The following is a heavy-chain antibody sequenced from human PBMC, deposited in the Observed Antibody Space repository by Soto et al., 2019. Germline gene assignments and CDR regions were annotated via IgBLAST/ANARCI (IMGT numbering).Heavy chain of an antibody. CDR1: GYTFTSYY. CDR3: ARCDRTSCYTRYYYYGMDV. J-gene: IGHJ6*02. Sequence: GASVKVSCKASGYTFTSYYMHWVRQAPGQGLEWMGIINPSGGSTSYAQKFQGRVTMTRDTSTSTVYMELSSLRSEDTGVYYCARCDRTSCYTRYYYYGMDVWGQGTTVTVSS. V-gene: IGHV1-46*01. CDR2: INPSGGST. D-gene: IGHD2-2*02.